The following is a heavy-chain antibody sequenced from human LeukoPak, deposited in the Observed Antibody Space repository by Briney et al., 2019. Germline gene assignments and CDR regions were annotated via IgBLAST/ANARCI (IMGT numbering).Heavy chain of an antibody. J-gene: IGHJ4*02. V-gene: IGHV3-73*01. CDR3: TRLFTVTTPY. CDR1: GFTFSGSA. D-gene: IGHD4-17*01. CDR2: IRSKANSYAT. Sequence: GGSLKLSCAASGFTFSGSAMHWVRQASGKGLEWVGRIRSKANSYATAYAASVKGRFTISRDDSKNTAYVQMNSLKTEDTAVYYCTRLFTVTTPYWGQGTLVTVSS.